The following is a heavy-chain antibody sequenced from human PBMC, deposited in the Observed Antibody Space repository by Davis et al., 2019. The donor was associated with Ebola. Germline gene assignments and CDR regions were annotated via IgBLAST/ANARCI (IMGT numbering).Heavy chain of an antibody. CDR3: AREFSYGSGSAFDI. CDR2: IYYGGST. J-gene: IGHJ3*02. CDR1: GGSVSSGRYH. V-gene: IGHV4-61*01. D-gene: IGHD3-10*01. Sequence: MPSETLSLTCTASGGSVSSGRYHWTWIRQSPGRGLEWLGYIYYGGSTNYNPSLKSRATISVDTSKYQFSLKLSSVTAADTAVYYCAREFSYGSGSAFDIWGQGTMVTVSS.